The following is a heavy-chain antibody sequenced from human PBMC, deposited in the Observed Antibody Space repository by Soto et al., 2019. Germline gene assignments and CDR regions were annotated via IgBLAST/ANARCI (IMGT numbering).Heavy chain of an antibody. V-gene: IGHV4-59*01. CDR2: IYYSGST. Sequence: SETLSLTCTVSGGSISSYYWSWIRQPPGKGLEWIGYIYYSGSTNYNPSLKSRVTISVDTSKNQFSLKLSSVTAADTAVYYCARIGMTTVTKTRYNGMDVWGQGTTVTVSS. D-gene: IGHD4-17*01. CDR1: GGSISSYY. J-gene: IGHJ6*02. CDR3: ARIGMTTVTKTRYNGMDV.